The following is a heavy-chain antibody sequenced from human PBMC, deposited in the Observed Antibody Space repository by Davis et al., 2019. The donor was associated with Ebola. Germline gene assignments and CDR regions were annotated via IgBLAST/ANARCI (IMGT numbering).Heavy chain of an antibody. J-gene: IGHJ5*02. CDR2: ISSSSSYI. Sequence: GESLKISCAASGFTLSDYYMSWIRQAPGKGLEWVSSISSSSSYIYYADSVKGRFTISRDNAKNSLYLQMNSLRAEDTAVYYCARDHQAYCSSTSCRASWFDPWGQGTLVTVSS. CDR3: ARDHQAYCSSTSCRASWFDP. V-gene: IGHV3-11*06. D-gene: IGHD2-2*01. CDR1: GFTLSDYY.